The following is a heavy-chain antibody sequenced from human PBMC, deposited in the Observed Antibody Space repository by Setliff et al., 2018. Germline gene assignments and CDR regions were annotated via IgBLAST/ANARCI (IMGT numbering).Heavy chain of an antibody. D-gene: IGHD6-13*01. CDR1: GYTFTGRY. Sequence: ASVKVSCKASGYTFTGRYMHWVRQAPGQGLEWMGWINPYSGGTTYAQKFQGRVTMSRDTSISTAYMELSRLTSDDTAVYFCARGGKAADARKGLFENWGQGTLVTVSS. CDR3: ARGGKAADARKGLFEN. CDR2: INPYSGGT. J-gene: IGHJ4*02. V-gene: IGHV1-2*02.